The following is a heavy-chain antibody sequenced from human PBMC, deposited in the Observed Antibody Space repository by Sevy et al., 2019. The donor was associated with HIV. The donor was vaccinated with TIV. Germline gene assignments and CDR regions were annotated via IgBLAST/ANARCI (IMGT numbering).Heavy chain of an antibody. CDR2: ISGSGNSA. CDR3: TKESLRGTYIRGDFDH. V-gene: IGHV3-23*01. D-gene: IGHD3-10*02. J-gene: IGHJ4*02. CDR1: GFTFSISA. Sequence: GGSLRLSCAASGFTFSISAMTWVRQAPGKGLEWVSVISGSGNSAYYADSVKGRFTIYRDNSKSLLFLQMNSLTPGETAVYFCTKESLRGTYIRGDFDHWGQGTLVTVSS.